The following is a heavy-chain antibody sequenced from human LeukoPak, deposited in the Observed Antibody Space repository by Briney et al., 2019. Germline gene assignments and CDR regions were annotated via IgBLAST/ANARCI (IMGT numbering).Heavy chain of an antibody. CDR1: GFTFSSYA. Sequence: GGSLRLPCAASGFTFSSYAMSWVRQAPGKGLEWVSAISGSGGSTYYADSVKGRFTISRDNSKNTLYLQMNSLRAEDTAVYYCAKVGDILRYFDWLLFFDYWGQGTLVTVSS. V-gene: IGHV3-23*01. CDR3: AKVGDILRYFDWLLFFDY. CDR2: ISGSGGST. D-gene: IGHD3-9*01. J-gene: IGHJ4*02.